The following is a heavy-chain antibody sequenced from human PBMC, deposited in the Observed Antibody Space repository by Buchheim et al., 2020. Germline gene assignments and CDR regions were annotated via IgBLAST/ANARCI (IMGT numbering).Heavy chain of an antibody. Sequence: QVQLQESGPGLLKPSQTLSLTCTVSGGSISSYYWSWIRQPPGKGLEWIGYIYYSGSTNYNPSLKSRVTISVDTSKNQFSLKLSSVTAADTAVYYCANFWSGYYGYFQHWGQGTL. CDR2: IYYSGST. D-gene: IGHD3-3*01. J-gene: IGHJ1*01. CDR3: ANFWSGYYGYFQH. V-gene: IGHV4-59*01. CDR1: GGSISSYY.